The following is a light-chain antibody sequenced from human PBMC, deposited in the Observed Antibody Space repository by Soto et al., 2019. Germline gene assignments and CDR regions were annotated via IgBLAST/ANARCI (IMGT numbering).Light chain of an antibody. Sequence: QTVVTQEPAVSVSPGRTVTLTCCVRSSPLCTTYYPAWCQQAPGQPPRTLIYSTNTRSSGVPERFSGSIRGNQAALTITGVQSEDEADYYCLLYMGNGIYVFGPGTKLTVL. CDR2: STN. CDR1: SSPLCTTYY. J-gene: IGLJ6*01. CDR3: LLYMGNGIYV. V-gene: IGLV8-61*01.